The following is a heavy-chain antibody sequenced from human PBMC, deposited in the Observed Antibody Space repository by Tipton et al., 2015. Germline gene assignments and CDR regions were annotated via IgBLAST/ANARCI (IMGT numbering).Heavy chain of an antibody. Sequence: TLSLTCAVSAYSISSDYYWGWIRQPPGKGLEWIGSISHSGNTYYNPSLKSRVTMSRDTSKNQFSLKLTSVTAADTAVYYCACQDYDSLTRDYQTVDYWGPGILVTVSP. CDR1: AYSISSDYY. CDR3: ACQDYDSLTRDYQTVDY. J-gene: IGHJ4*02. V-gene: IGHV4-38-2*01. D-gene: IGHD3-9*01. CDR2: ISHSGNT.